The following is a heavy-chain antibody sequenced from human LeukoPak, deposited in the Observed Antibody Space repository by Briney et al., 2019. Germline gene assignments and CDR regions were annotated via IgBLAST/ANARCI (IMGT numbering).Heavy chain of an antibody. D-gene: IGHD1-26*01. CDR1: GYYISTAYY. V-gene: IGHV4-38-2*02. J-gene: IGHJ4*02. Sequence: SETLSLTCTVSGYYISTAYYWGWIRQPPGKGLEWIGSIYHSGITHYNPSLKSRVTISVDTSKNQFSLKPSSVTAADTAFYYCARQDSAYWGQGTLVTASP. CDR3: ARQDSAY. CDR2: IYHSGIT.